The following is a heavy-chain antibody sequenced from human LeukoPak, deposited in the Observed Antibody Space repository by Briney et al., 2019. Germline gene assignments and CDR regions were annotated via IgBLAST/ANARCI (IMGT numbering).Heavy chain of an antibody. J-gene: IGHJ6*02. CDR3: ARSYCSSTSCYGYYYGMDV. Sequence: GASVKVSCKASGYTFTSYAMNWVRQAPGQGLEWMGWINTNTGNPTYAQGFTGRFVFSLDTSVSTAYLQTSSLKAEDTAVYYCARSYCSSTSCYGYYYGMDVWGQGTTVTVSS. V-gene: IGHV7-4-1*02. CDR2: INTNTGNP. CDR1: GYTFTSYA. D-gene: IGHD2-2*01.